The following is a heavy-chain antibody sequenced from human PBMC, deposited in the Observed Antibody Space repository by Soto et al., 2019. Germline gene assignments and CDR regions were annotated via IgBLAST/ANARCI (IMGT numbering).Heavy chain of an antibody. CDR3: ARDRIQPDNAFDI. CDR1: GGSVSSYY. V-gene: IGHV4-4*07. D-gene: IGHD5-18*01. Sequence: SETLSLTCTVSGGSVSSYYWSWIRQPAGKGLEGSGRIYTRGSSNYNPSLKSRVTMSVDTSKNHFSLTLSSVTAADSPVYFCARDRIQPDNAFDIWGQGTMVTVSS. J-gene: IGHJ3*02. CDR2: IYTRGSS.